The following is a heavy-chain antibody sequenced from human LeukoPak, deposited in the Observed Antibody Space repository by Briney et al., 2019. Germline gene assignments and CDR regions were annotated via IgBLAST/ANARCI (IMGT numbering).Heavy chain of an antibody. V-gene: IGHV3-7*01. CDR2: IKQDGSEK. D-gene: IGHD1-26*01. Sequence: GGSLRLSCAASGFTFSSYWMSWVRQAPGKGLEWVANIKQDGSEKYYVDSVKGRFTISRDNAKNSLYLQMNSLRAEDTAVYYCARVSSGGGKSTYFDYWGQGTLVTVSS. CDR3: ARVSSGGGKSTYFDY. J-gene: IGHJ4*02. CDR1: GFTFSSYW.